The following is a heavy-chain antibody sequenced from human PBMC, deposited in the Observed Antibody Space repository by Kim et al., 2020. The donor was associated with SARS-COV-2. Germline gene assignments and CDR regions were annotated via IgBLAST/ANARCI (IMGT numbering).Heavy chain of an antibody. Sequence: ASVKVSCKASGYTFTSYGISWVRQAHGQGLEWMGWISAYNGNTNYAQKLQGRVTMTTDTSTSTAYMELRSLRSDDTAVYYCARDYLGYCSSTSCYDVLFFGYWVQGTLVTVSS. J-gene: IGHJ4*02. CDR1: GYTFTSYG. V-gene: IGHV1-18*01. CDR2: ISAYNGNT. CDR3: ARDYLGYCSSTSCYDVLFFGY. D-gene: IGHD2-2*01.